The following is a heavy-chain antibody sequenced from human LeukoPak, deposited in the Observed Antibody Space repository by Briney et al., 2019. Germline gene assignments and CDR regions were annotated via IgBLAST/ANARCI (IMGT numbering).Heavy chain of an antibody. V-gene: IGHV3-48*04. Sequence: GGSLRLSCAASGFTFSSYTMNWVRQAPGKGLEWVSSISSSSRTTHYADSVKGRFTISRDNARNSLYLQMNSLRAEDTAVYYCARSRRDNYYYYYGMDVWGQGTTVTVSS. CDR2: ISSSSRTT. CDR1: GFTFSSYT. J-gene: IGHJ6*02. CDR3: ARSRRDNYYYYYGMDV. D-gene: IGHD5-24*01.